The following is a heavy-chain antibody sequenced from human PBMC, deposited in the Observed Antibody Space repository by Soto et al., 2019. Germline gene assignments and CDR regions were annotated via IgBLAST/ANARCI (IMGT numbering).Heavy chain of an antibody. Sequence: KTSETLSLTCTVSGGSIYSPTYYWAWIRQPPGKGLEWIGSIYYTGSTYDNPPLGRRVLISLDSSKRQFSLNLSSATAADTAVYYCARLSDRRYFEYWGQGALVTVSS. CDR3: ARLSDRRYFEY. CDR2: IYYTGST. CDR1: GGSIYSPTYY. J-gene: IGHJ4*02. V-gene: IGHV4-39*01. D-gene: IGHD6-6*01.